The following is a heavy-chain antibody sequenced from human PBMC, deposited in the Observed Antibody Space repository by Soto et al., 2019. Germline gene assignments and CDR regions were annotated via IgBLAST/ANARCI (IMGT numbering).Heavy chain of an antibody. V-gene: IGHV3-7*03. CDR1: GFTFGSYW. D-gene: IGHD4-17*01. J-gene: IGHJ4*02. Sequence: GGSLRLSCAASGFTFGSYWMSWVRQAPGKGLEWLATIKMDASEKYYVDSVKGRFTISRDNAKNSLYLQMNSLRAEDTAVYYCARDDYGDYVDYWGQGTLVTVSS. CDR3: ARDDYGDYVDY. CDR2: IKMDASEK.